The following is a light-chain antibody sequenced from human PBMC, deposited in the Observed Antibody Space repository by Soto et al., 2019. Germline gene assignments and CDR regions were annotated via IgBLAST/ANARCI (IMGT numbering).Light chain of an antibody. CDR1: SSDVGGYNY. V-gene: IGLV2-14*01. CDR3: SSYTSSSTLVV. J-gene: IGLJ2*01. CDR2: AVS. Sequence: QSALTQPASVSGSPGQSITISCTGTSSDVGGYNYVSWFQQHPGKAPKLMIYAVSNRPSGFSNRFSGSKSGNTASLTISGLQAEDEADYYCSSYTSSSTLVVFGGGTKLTVL.